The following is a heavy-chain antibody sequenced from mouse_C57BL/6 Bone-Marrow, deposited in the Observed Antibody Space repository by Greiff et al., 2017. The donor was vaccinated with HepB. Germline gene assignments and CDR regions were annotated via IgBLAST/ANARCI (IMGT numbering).Heavy chain of an antibody. J-gene: IGHJ2*01. CDR2: ISSGSSTI. CDR3: ARKNYGSSSLYYFDY. Sequence: EVQRVESGGGLVKPGGSLKLSCAASGFTFSDYGMHWVRQAPEKGLEWVAYISSGSSTIYYADTVKGRFTISRDNAKNTLFLQMTSLRSEDTAMYYCARKNYGSSSLYYFDYWGQGTTLTVSS. V-gene: IGHV5-17*01. CDR1: GFTFSDYG. D-gene: IGHD1-1*01.